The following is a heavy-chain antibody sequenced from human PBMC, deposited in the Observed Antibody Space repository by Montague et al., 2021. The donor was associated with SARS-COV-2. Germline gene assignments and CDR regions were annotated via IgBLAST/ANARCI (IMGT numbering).Heavy chain of an antibody. CDR3: ARSGYGGGTTWFYFDS. V-gene: IGHV6-1*01. Sequence: CAISGDSVSGDSAACNWNRQSPSLDFEWLGRTYYRSKWYRDYALSVRSRLTVNPDTSENQFSLQLNSVTPDDTAVYYCARSGYGGGTTWFYFDSWGPGTLITVSS. J-gene: IGHJ4*02. D-gene: IGHD6-13*01. CDR2: TYYRSKWYR. CDR1: GDSVSGDSAA.